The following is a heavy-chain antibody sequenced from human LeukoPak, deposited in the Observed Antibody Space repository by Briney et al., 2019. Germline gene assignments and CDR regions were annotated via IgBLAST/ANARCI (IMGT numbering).Heavy chain of an antibody. CDR3: AGGRGRGHKENWFDP. CDR2: MNPNSGNT. Sequence: ASVKVSCKASGYTFTTYDINWVRQATGQGLEWMGWMNPNSGNTGYTQKFQGRVTMTRNTSISTAYMELSSLRSEDTAVYYCAGGRGRGHKENWFDPWGQGTLVTVSS. CDR1: GYTFTTYD. V-gene: IGHV1-8*01. J-gene: IGHJ5*02.